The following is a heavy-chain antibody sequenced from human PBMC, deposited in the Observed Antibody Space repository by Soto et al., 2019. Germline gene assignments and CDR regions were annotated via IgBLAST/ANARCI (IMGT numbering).Heavy chain of an antibody. CDR2: FDPEDGET. Sequence: ASVKVSCKVSGYTLTELSMHWVRQAPGKGLEWMGGFDPEDGETIYAQKFQGRVTMTEDTSTDTAYMELSSLRSEDTAVYYCATNYGVGAPTPMVLGVIITRGELDYWG. CDR3: ATNYGVGAPTPMVLGVIITRGELDY. J-gene: IGHJ4*01. CDR1: GYTLTELS. D-gene: IGHD3-10*01. V-gene: IGHV1-24*01.